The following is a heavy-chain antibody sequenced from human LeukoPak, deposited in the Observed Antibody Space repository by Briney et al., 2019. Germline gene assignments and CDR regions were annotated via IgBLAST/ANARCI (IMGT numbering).Heavy chain of an antibody. CDR1: GFTFGDYA. CDR2: IRSKAYGGTT. V-gene: IGHV3-49*03. J-gene: IGHJ5*02. Sequence: GRSLRLSCTASGFTFGDYAMSLFRQAPGKGLEWVGFIRSKAYGGTTEYAASVKGRFTISRDDSKSIAYLQMNSLKTEDTAVYYCTRGNGGFDNWFDPWGQGTLVTVSS. CDR3: TRGNGGFDNWFDP. D-gene: IGHD3-16*01.